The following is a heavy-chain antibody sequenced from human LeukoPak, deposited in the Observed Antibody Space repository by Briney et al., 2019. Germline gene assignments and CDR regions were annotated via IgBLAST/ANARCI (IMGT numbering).Heavy chain of an antibody. D-gene: IGHD3-10*01. CDR2: IYSSGTA. V-gene: IGHV4-30-4*01. CDR1: GDSISSGDYY. J-gene: IGHJ5*02. Sequence: SQTLSLACTVSGDSISSGDYYWSWVRQPPGKGLECIGYIYSSGTAYYNPSLKSRLTISIDTFNNQFSLQLTSVTAADTAVYYCARSQGGYGSGRGWFDPWGQGTLVTVSS. CDR3: ARSQGGYGSGRGWFDP.